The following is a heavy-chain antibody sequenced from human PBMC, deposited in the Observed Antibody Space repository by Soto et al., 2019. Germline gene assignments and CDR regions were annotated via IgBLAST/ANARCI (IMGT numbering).Heavy chain of an antibody. J-gene: IGHJ4*02. V-gene: IGHV3-30*18. CDR3: AKAPDYGGNDPPDY. D-gene: IGHD4-17*01. CDR1: GFTFSSYG. CDR2: ISYDGSNK. Sequence: QVQLVESGGGVVQPGRSLRLSCAASGFTFSSYGMHWVRQAPGKGLEWVAVISYDGSNKYYADSVKGRFTISRDNSKNTLYLQMNRLRAEDTDVYYCAKAPDYGGNDPPDYWGQGTLVTVSS.